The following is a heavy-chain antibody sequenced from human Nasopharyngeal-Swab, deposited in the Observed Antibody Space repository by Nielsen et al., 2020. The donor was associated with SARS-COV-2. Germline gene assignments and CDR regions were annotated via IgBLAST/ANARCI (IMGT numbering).Heavy chain of an antibody. CDR1: GGSISSYY. J-gene: IGHJ4*02. V-gene: IGHV4-59*08. CDR3: AGRETIVGSFDY. Sequence: GSLRLSCTVSGGSISSYYWTWIRQSPGKGLEWIGYTYYSGSTDYNPSLKGRVTISVDTSKNQFSLKLNSVTAADTAVYYCAGRETIVGSFDYWGQGTLVTVSS. CDR2: TYYSGST. D-gene: IGHD1-26*01.